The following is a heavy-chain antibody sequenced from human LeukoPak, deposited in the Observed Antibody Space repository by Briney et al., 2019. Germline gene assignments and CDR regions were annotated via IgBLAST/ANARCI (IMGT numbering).Heavy chain of an antibody. Sequence: SETLSLTCTVSGGSISSYYWSWIRQPPGKGLEWIGYIYYSGSTNYNTSLKSRVTISVDTSKNQFSLKLSSVTAADTAVYYCARIDSGYDYYYYYGMDVWGQGTTITVSS. CDR2: IYYSGST. D-gene: IGHD5-12*01. CDR3: ARIDSGYDYYYYYGMDV. CDR1: GGSISSYY. J-gene: IGHJ6*02. V-gene: IGHV4-59*01.